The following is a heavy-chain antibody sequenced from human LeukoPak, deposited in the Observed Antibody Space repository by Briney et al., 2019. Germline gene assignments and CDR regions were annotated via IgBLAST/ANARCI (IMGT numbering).Heavy chain of an antibody. CDR3: ARDQSATGYYAH. J-gene: IGHJ4*02. V-gene: IGHV3-30-3*01. CDR2: ISYDGSNK. CDR1: GFTFSSYA. D-gene: IGHD3-9*01. Sequence: PGGSLRLSCAASGFTFSSYAMHWVRQAPGKGLEWVAVISYDGSNKYCADSVKGRFTISRDNSKNTLYLQMNSLRAEDTAVYYCARDQSATGYYAHWGQGTLVTVSS.